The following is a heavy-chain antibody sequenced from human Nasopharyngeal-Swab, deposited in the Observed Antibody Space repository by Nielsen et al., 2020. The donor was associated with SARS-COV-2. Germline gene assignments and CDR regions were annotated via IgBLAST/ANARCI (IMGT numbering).Heavy chain of an antibody. J-gene: IGHJ6*02. Sequence: GESLKISCAASGFPFSSYWMHWVRQAPGKGLEWVSSISSSSSYIYCADSVKGRFTISRDNAKNSLYLQMNSLRAEDTAVYYCARDGLDYDFWSAYFMDVWGQGTTVTVSS. D-gene: IGHD3-3*01. CDR2: ISSSSSYI. CDR3: ARDGLDYDFWSAYFMDV. CDR1: GFPFSSYW. V-gene: IGHV3-21*01.